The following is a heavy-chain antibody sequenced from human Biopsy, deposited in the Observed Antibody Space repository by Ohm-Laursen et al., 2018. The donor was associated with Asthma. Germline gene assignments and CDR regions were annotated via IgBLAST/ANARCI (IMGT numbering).Heavy chain of an antibody. Sequence: GSLRLSCAASGFTVSRDHMFWVRQAPGKGLEWVSVIYSGGTSHTADSVRGRFTISRDFFKNTLHLQMHSLRVEDTAVYYCARGDSSNWSHYYFDYWGQGTLVTVSS. J-gene: IGHJ4*02. D-gene: IGHD3-22*01. CDR1: GFTVSRDH. V-gene: IGHV3-53*01. CDR2: IYSGGTS. CDR3: ARGDSSNWSHYYFDY.